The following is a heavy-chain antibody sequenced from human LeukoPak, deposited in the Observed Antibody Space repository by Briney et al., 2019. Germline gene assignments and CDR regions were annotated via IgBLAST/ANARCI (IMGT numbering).Heavy chain of an antibody. J-gene: IGHJ4*02. D-gene: IGHD3-22*01. CDR2: IWHDGNNK. Sequence: PGGSLRLSCAASGFIFSSYGMHWVRQAPGKGLEWVAVIWHDGNNKYYADSVKGRFTISRDNSKNTMWLQMNSLRAEDTAVYYCGRYDGYGYLHYWGQGALVTVSS. V-gene: IGHV3-33*01. CDR1: GFIFSSYG. CDR3: GRYDGYGYLHY.